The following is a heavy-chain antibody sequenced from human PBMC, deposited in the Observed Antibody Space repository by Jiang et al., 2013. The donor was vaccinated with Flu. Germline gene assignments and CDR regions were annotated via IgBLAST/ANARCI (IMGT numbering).Heavy chain of an antibody. CDR2: IYHSGTT. Sequence: ISSSNWWSWVRQPPGKGLEWIGEIYHSGTTNYNPSLKSRVTISVDKSKNQFSLKLTSVTAADTAIYYCAREGAVGGNAVKIDNWFDPWGQGTLVTVSS. D-gene: IGHD6-13*01. J-gene: IGHJ5*02. CDR1: ISSSNW. V-gene: IGHV4-4*02. CDR3: AREGAVGGNAVKIDNWFDP.